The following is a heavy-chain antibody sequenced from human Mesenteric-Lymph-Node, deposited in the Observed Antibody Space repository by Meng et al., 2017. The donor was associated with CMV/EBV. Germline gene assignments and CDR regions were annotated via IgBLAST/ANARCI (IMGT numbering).Heavy chain of an antibody. CDR2: TNPGDGRA. V-gene: IGHV1-18*01. CDR1: GGTFSSYA. Sequence: ASVKVSCKASGGTFSSYAISWVRQAPGQGLEWMGWTNPGDGRAHHVQKFQGRVTLTTDTSTGTAYMELRNLRSDDTAVYYCARDIQYIYDYWGQGVLVTVSS. D-gene: IGHD2-21*01. J-gene: IGHJ4*02. CDR3: ARDIQYIYDY.